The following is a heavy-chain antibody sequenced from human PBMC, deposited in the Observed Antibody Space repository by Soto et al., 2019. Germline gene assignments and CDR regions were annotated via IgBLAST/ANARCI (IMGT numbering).Heavy chain of an antibody. D-gene: IGHD3-22*01. CDR1: GYTFTSYA. V-gene: IGHV1-3*01. J-gene: IGHJ6*02. CDR3: ARASGETFDYYYDSSGYYYQGGYYGMDV. CDR2: INAGNGNT. Sequence: ASVKVSCKASGYTFTSYAMHWVRQAPGQRLEWMGWINAGNGNTKYSQKFQGRVTITRDTSASTAYMELSSLRSEDTAVYYCARASGETFDYYYDSSGYYYQGGYYGMDVWGQGTTVTVSS.